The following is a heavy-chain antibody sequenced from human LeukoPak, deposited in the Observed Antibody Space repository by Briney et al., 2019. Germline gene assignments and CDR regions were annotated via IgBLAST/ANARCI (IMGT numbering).Heavy chain of an antibody. D-gene: IGHD6-19*01. J-gene: IGHJ4*02. V-gene: IGHV4-61*05. CDR3: ARVYSSGWYCDY. Sequence: PSETLSLTCTVSGYSISSGYYWGWLRQPPGKGLEWIGYIYYSGSTNYNPSLKSRVTISVDKSKNQFSLKLSSVTAADTAVYYCARVYSSGWYCDYWGQGTLVTVSS. CDR2: IYYSGST. CDR1: GYSISSGYY.